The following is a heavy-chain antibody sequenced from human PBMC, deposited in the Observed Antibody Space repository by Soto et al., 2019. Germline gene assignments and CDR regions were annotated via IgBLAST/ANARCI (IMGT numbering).Heavy chain of an antibody. J-gene: IGHJ6*02. CDR3: ARDASVKLRFLESGYYYGMDV. Sequence: QVQLVQSGAEVKKPGSSVKVSCKASGGTFSSYAISWVRQAPGQGLEWMGGIIPIFGTANYAQKFQGRVTITADESTSTAYMELSSLRSEDTAVYYCARDASVKLRFLESGYYYGMDVWGQGTTVTVSS. D-gene: IGHD3-3*01. CDR1: GGTFSSYA. V-gene: IGHV1-69*12. CDR2: IIPIFGTA.